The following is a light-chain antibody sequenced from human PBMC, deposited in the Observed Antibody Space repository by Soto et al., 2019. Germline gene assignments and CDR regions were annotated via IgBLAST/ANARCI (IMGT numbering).Light chain of an antibody. V-gene: IGKV1-16*01. Sequence: DIQMTQSPSSLSASVGDRVTITCRASNRINIYLAWFQQKPGKAPKYLIYAATNLQSGVPSRFSGSGGGTDFSLTISSLQPEDIATYYCQQYQRYPPSFGGGTKLEIK. CDR2: AAT. J-gene: IGKJ4*01. CDR3: QQYQRYPPS. CDR1: NRINIY.